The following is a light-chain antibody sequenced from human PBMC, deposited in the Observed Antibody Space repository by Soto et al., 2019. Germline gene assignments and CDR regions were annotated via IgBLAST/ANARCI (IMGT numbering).Light chain of an antibody. CDR2: GAS. Sequence: EIVLTQSPGTLSLSPGERATLSCRASQSVSTYLAWYQQKPGQDPRLLIYGASRRATGIPDRFSGSGSGTDFTLPIIRLEPEESAVEYCQHYAISPLTCGGGTKVEIK. J-gene: IGKJ4*02. CDR1: QSVSTY. CDR3: QHYAISPLT. V-gene: IGKV3-20*01.